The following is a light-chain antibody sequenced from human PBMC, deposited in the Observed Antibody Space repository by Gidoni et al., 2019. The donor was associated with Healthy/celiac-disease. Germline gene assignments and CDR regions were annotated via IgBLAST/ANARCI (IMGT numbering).Light chain of an antibody. CDR2: WAS. V-gene: IGKV4-1*01. CDR1: QSVLYSSNNKNY. CDR3: QQYYSTPRT. J-gene: IGKJ5*01. Sequence: DIVMTQSPDSLAVSLGERATINCKSSQSVLYSSNNKNYLAWYQQKPGQPPKLLISWASTRESGVPDRFSGSGSGTDFTLTISSLQAEDVAVYYCQQYYSTPRTFGQXTRLEIK.